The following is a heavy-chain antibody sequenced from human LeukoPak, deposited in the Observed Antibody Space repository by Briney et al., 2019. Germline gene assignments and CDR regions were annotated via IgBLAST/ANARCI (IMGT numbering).Heavy chain of an antibody. D-gene: IGHD4-17*01. Sequence: PSETLSLTCAVYGGSFSGYYWSWIRQPPGKGLEWIGEINHSGSTNYNPSLKSRVTISVDTSKNQFSLKPSSVTAADTAVYYCALATVTTYYFDYWGQGTLVTVSS. CDR1: GGSFSGYY. V-gene: IGHV4-34*01. CDR3: ALATVTTYYFDY. CDR2: INHSGST. J-gene: IGHJ4*02.